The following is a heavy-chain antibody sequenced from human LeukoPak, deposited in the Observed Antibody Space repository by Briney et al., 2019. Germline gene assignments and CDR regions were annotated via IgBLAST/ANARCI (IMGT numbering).Heavy chain of an antibody. CDR1: GGSISSSSYY. J-gene: IGHJ6*02. V-gene: IGHV4-39*01. Sequence: SETLSLTCTVSGGSISSSSYYWGWIRQPPGKGLEWIGSIYYSGSTYYNPSLKSRVTISVDTSKNQFSLKLSSVTAADTAVYYCASEGRQQLVDYYYYYGMDVWGQGTTVTVSS. CDR3: ASEGRQQLVDYYYYYGMDV. CDR2: IYYSGST. D-gene: IGHD6-13*01.